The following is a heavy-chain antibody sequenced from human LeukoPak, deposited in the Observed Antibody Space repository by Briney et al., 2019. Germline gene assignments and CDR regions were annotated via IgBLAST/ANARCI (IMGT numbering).Heavy chain of an antibody. CDR1: GFTFSSYA. D-gene: IGHD2-21*02. CDR2: ISGSGGST. Sequence: PGGSLRLSCAASGFTFSSYAMSWVRQAPGKGLEWVSAISGSGGSTYYAGSVKGRFTISRDNSKNTLYLQMNSLRAEDTAVYYCARGYCGGDCYSIPGAFDIWGQGTMVTVSS. J-gene: IGHJ3*02. V-gene: IGHV3-23*01. CDR3: ARGYCGGDCYSIPGAFDI.